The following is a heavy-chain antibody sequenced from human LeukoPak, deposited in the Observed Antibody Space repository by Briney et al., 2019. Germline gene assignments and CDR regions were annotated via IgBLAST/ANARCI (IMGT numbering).Heavy chain of an antibody. D-gene: IGHD3-22*01. CDR2: IYYSGST. J-gene: IGHJ4*02. CDR3: ARDRQRGSGYYSAYRGFDY. Sequence: SETLSLTCTVSGGSISSYYWSWIRQPPGKGLEWIGYIYYSGSTNYNPSLKSRVTISVDTSKNQFSLKLSSVTAADTAVYYCARDRQRGSGYYSAYRGFDYWGQGTLVTVSS. CDR1: GGSISSYY. V-gene: IGHV4-59*12.